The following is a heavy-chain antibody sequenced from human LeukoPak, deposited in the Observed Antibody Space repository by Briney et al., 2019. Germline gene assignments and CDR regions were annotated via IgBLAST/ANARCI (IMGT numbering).Heavy chain of an antibody. CDR1: GFIFSNYG. CDR2: ISTRGGTT. V-gene: IGHV3-23*01. Sequence: GGTLRLSCAASGFIFSNYGMSWVRQAPGKGLEWVSAISTRGGTTYYADSVKGRFTISRDNSKNTLYLQLNSLRADDTAVYYCAKVGEPYGSGSYYVDYWGQGTLVTVSS. D-gene: IGHD3-10*01. CDR3: AKVGEPYGSGSYYVDY. J-gene: IGHJ4*02.